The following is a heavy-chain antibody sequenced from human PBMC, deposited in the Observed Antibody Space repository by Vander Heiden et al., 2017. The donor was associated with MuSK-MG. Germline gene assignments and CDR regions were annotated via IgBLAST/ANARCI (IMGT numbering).Heavy chain of an antibody. CDR3: AKGGDAGWELLSHLTD. V-gene: IGHV3-49*04. D-gene: IGHD1-26*01. CDR1: GFNFAGYA. J-gene: IGHJ4*02. CDR2: IRSQGYGGTP. Sequence: EVRLVDSGGGWVQPGRSLRLSCTASGFNFAGYAMSWVRQAPGKGLEWVGFIRSQGYGGTPEYAASVKGRFTILRDDSKSIAYLQMNSLKAEDSAVYFCAKGGDAGWELLSHLTDWGQGTLVTVSS.